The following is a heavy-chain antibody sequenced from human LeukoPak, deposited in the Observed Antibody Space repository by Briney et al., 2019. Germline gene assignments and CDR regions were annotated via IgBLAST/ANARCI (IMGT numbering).Heavy chain of an antibody. CDR1: GGSISSSSYY. J-gene: IGHJ4*02. D-gene: IGHD4-17*01. CDR3: ARAGYGDSDFDY. CDR2: IYYSGST. Sequence: PSETLSLTCTVSGGSISSSSYYWGWIRQPPGKGLEWIGSIYYSGSTYYNPSLKSRVTISVDTSKNQFSLKLSPVTAADTAVYYCARAGYGDSDFDYWGQGTLVTVSS. V-gene: IGHV4-39*01.